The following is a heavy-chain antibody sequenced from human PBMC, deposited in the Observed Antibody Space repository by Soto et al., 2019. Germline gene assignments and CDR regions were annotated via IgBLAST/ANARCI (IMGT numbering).Heavy chain of an antibody. D-gene: IGHD6-13*01. CDR1: GFTFSSYG. Sequence: QVQVVESGGGVVQPGRSLRLSCAASGFTFSSYGMHWVRQAPGKGLEWVAVIWYDGSSKYYVDSVKGRFTISRDNSKNTLYLQMNSLIAEDTAVYSCARQIAAAAFDIWGQGTMVTVSS. CDR3: ARQIAAAAFDI. CDR2: IWYDGSSK. J-gene: IGHJ3*02. V-gene: IGHV3-33*01.